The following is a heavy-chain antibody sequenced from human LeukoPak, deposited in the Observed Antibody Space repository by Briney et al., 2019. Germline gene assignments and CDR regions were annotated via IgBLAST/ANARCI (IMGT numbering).Heavy chain of an antibody. CDR3: ARRAPLYYDSSGYSFDY. J-gene: IGHJ4*02. Sequence: GESLKISCKGSGYSFTSYWIGWVHQMPGKGLEWMGIIYPGDSDTRYSPSFQGQVTISADKSISTAYLQWSSLKASDTAMYYCARRAPLYYDSSGYSFDYWGQGTLVTVSS. D-gene: IGHD3-22*01. V-gene: IGHV5-51*07. CDR2: IYPGDSDT. CDR1: GYSFTSYW.